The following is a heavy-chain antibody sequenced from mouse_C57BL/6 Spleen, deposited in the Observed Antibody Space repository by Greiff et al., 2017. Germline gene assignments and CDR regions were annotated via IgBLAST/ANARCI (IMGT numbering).Heavy chain of an antibody. V-gene: IGHV1-82*01. J-gene: IGHJ2*01. D-gene: IGHD1-1*02. CDR1: GYAFSSSW. CDR3: ARDGAWYYFDY. CDR2: IYPGDGDT. Sequence: VQLQQSGPELVKPGASVKISCKASGYAFSSSWMNWVKQRPGKGLEWIGRIYPGDGDTNYNGKFKGKATLTEDKSSSTAYMQLSSLTSEDSAVYFCARDGAWYYFDYWGQGTTLTVSS.